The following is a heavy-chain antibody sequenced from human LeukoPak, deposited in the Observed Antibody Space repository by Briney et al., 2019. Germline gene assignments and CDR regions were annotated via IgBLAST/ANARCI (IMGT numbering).Heavy chain of an antibody. CDR1: GGSMSSYY. J-gene: IGHJ4*02. V-gene: IGHV4-4*07. D-gene: IGHD4-23*01. CDR3: ARDRTHYGGNSGFDY. CDR2: IYASGSP. Sequence: SETLSLTCTISGGSMSSYYWSWIRQSAGEGLVWIGRIYASGSPNYNPSLKSRVTISVDKSKNQFSLKLSSVTAADTAVYYCARDRTHYGGNSGFDYWGQGTLVTVSS.